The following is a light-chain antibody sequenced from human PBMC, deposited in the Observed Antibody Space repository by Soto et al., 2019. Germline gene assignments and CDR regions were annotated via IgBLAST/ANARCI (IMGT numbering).Light chain of an antibody. CDR1: QSISSW. CDR2: DAS. J-gene: IGKJ4*01. CDR3: QQYNSYSPLT. V-gene: IGKV1-5*01. Sequence: DIQMTQSPSTLSASVGDRVTITCRASQSISSWLAWYQQKPGKAPKLLIYDASSLDSGVPSRFSGSGSGTEFSLTISSLQPYDFATYYCQQYNSYSPLTFGGGTKVEIK.